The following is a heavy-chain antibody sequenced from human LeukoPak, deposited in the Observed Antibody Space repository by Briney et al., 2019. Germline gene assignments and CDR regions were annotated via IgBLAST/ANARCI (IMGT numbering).Heavy chain of an antibody. CDR1: GFTFSSYS. CDR3: ASSYYYDSSGYYYDHDFFDY. Sequence: GGSLRLSCAASGFTFSSYSMNWVRQAPGKGLEWISSISSSSSYIYYAGSVKGRFTISRDNAKNSLYLQMNSLRAEDTAVYYCASSYYYDSSGYYYDHDFFDYWGQGTLVTVSS. D-gene: IGHD3-22*01. J-gene: IGHJ4*02. CDR2: ISSSSSYI. V-gene: IGHV3-21*01.